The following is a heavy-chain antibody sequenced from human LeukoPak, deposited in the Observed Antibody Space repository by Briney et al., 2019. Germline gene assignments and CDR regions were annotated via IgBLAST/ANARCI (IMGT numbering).Heavy chain of an antibody. J-gene: IGHJ4*02. V-gene: IGHV4-34*01. CDR1: DESFSGYLSYSC. D-gene: IGHD3-16*01. Sequence: SETLSLTCAIYDESFSGYLSYSCWRWVRRRPGQGLEWIGEIDRHGNTNYSPSLQTRVTISMPTSKSQFSLNLNSVTDADTAVYYCARRGGGNYPYYFDYWGRGTPVTVSS. CDR3: ARRGGGNYPYYFDY. CDR2: IDRHGNT.